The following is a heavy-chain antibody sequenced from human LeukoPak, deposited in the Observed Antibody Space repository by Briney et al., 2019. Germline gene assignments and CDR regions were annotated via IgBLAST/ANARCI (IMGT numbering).Heavy chain of an antibody. CDR3: ARGRVPTNPYYYYYMDV. D-gene: IGHD1-1*01. CDR2: INPNSGGT. V-gene: IGHV1-2*02. CDR1: GYTFTGYY. Sequence: GASVKVSCKASGYTFTGYYMHWVRQAPGQGLEWMGWINPNSGGTNYAQKFQGRVTMTRDTSISTAYMELSRLRSDDTAVYYCARGRVPTNPYYYYYMDVWGKGTTVTVSS. J-gene: IGHJ6*03.